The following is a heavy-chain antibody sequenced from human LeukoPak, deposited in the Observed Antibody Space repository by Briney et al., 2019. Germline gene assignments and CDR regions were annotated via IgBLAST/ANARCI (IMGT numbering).Heavy chain of an antibody. CDR3: ARDLSLLDDFWSGYPLDY. D-gene: IGHD3-3*01. J-gene: IGHJ4*02. V-gene: IGHV1-2*02. CDR2: INPNSGGT. CDR1: GYTFTGYY. Sequence: ASVKVSCKASGYTFTGYYMHWVRQAPGQGLEWMGWINPNSGGTNYAQKFQARVTMTRDTSISTAYMELSRLRSDDTAVYYCARDLSLLDDFWSGYPLDYWGQGTLVTVSS.